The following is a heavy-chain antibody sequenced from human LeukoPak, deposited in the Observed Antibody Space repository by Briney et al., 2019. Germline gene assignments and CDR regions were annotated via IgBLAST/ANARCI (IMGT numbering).Heavy chain of an antibody. J-gene: IGHJ6*02. D-gene: IGHD6-13*01. Sequence: ASVKVSCKASGYTFTSYDINWVRQATGQGLEWMGWMNPNSGNTGYAQKFQGGVTMTRNTSISTAYMELSSLRSEDTAVYYCAREGAFQSSSWSLIYYYYGMDVWGQGTTVTVSS. CDR3: AREGAFQSSSWSLIYYYYGMDV. CDR1: GYTFTSYD. CDR2: MNPNSGNT. V-gene: IGHV1-8*01.